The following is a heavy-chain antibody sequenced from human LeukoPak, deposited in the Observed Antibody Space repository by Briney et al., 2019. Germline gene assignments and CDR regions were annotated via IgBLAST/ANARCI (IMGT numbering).Heavy chain of an antibody. CDR2: INHSGST. J-gene: IGHJ4*02. CDR1: GGSFSGYY. CDR3: ARRSTQAIDY. V-gene: IGHV4-34*01. Sequence: SETLSLTCAVYGGSFSGYYWSWIRQPPGKGLEWIGEINHSGSTNYNPSLKSRVTISVDTSKNQFSLKLSSVTAADTAVYYCARRSTQAIDYWGQGTLVTVSS.